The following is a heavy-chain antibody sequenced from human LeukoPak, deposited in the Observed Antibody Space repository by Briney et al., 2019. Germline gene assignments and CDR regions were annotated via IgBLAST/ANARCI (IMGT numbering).Heavy chain of an antibody. J-gene: IGHJ4*02. D-gene: IGHD3-22*01. CDR2: IYYSGST. CDR1: DYSISNGYY. Sequence: SETLSLTCTVSDYSISNGYYWGWIRQPPGKGLEWIGSIYYSGSTYYNPSLKSRVTISVDTSKNQFSLKLSSVTAADTAVYYCARGYDSSGLYYFDYWGQGTLVTVSS. V-gene: IGHV4-38-2*02. CDR3: ARGYDSSGLYYFDY.